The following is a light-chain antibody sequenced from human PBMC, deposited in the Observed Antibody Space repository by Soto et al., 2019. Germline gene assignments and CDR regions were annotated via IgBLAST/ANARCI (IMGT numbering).Light chain of an antibody. Sequence: QSVLTQPASVSGSPGQSITISCTGTSSDVGGYNYVSWYQQHPGKAPKFMIYDVSNRPSGVSNRFSGSKSGNTASLTISGLQAEDEADYYCGSYTPSNTRQIVFGTGTKVTVL. J-gene: IGLJ1*01. CDR2: DVS. V-gene: IGLV2-14*03. CDR1: SSDVGGYNY. CDR3: GSYTPSNTRQIV.